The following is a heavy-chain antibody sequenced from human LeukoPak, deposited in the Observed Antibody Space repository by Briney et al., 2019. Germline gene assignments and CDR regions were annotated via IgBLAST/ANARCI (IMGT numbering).Heavy chain of an antibody. D-gene: IGHD4-17*01. CDR2: INHSGST. CDR3: ARGPRYGDYGRYFDL. J-gene: IGHJ2*01. Sequence: KPSETLSLTCAVYGGSFSGYYWSWIRQPPPKGLEWIGEINHSGSTNYNPSLKSRVTISVDTSKNQFSLKLSSVTAADTAVYYCARGPRYGDYGRYFDLWGRGTLVTVSS. V-gene: IGHV4-34*01. CDR1: GGSFSGYY.